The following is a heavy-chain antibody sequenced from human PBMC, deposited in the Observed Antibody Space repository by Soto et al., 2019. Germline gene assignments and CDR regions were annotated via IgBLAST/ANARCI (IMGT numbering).Heavy chain of an antibody. V-gene: IGHV1-2*04. Sequence: QVQLVQSGAEVKKPGASVKVSCKASGYTFTGYYMHWVRQAPGQGLEWMGWINPNSGGTNYAQKCQGWVTMTRDTSISTAYMELSRLRSDDTAVYYCARAGQGEAEVGFDYWGQGTLVTVSS. CDR2: INPNSGGT. J-gene: IGHJ4*02. D-gene: IGHD3-10*01. CDR1: GYTFTGYY. CDR3: ARAGQGEAEVGFDY.